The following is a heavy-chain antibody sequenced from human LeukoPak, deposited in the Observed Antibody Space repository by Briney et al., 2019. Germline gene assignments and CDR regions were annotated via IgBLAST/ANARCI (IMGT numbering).Heavy chain of an antibody. Sequence: SETLSLTCTVSGGSISSYYWSWIRQPPGKGLEWIGYIYYSGSTNYNPSLKSRVTISVDTSKNQSSLKLSSVTAADTAVYYCASSNPEGAFDIWGQGTMVTVSS. CDR3: ASSNPEGAFDI. D-gene: IGHD1-14*01. CDR1: GGSISSYY. V-gene: IGHV4-59*08. J-gene: IGHJ3*02. CDR2: IYYSGST.